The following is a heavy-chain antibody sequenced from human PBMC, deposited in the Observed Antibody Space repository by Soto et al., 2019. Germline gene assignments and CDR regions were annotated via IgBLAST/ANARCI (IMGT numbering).Heavy chain of an antibody. D-gene: IGHD6-13*01. J-gene: IGHJ4*02. CDR1: GGSISSGGYY. CDR2: IYYSGST. CDR3: AKGGAAGPDY. V-gene: IGHV4-31*03. Sequence: TLSLTCTVSGGSISSGGYYWSWIRQHPGKGLEWIGYIYYSGSTYYNPSLKSRVTISADTSKNQFSLGLSSVTAADTAVYYCAKGGAAGPDYWGQGTLVTVSS.